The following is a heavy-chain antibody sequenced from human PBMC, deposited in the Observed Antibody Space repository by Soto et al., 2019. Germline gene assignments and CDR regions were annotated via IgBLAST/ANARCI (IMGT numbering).Heavy chain of an antibody. V-gene: IGHV3-33*01. CDR3: ARDGGTTATDFDY. D-gene: IGHD4-17*01. Sequence: QVRLVESGGGVVQPGRSLRLSCAASGFTFSSYGMHWVRQAPGKGLEWVAVIWYDGSNKYYADSVKGRFTISRDNSKNTLYLQMNSLRAEDTAVYYCARDGGTTATDFDYWGQGTLVTVSS. CDR1: GFTFSSYG. CDR2: IWYDGSNK. J-gene: IGHJ4*02.